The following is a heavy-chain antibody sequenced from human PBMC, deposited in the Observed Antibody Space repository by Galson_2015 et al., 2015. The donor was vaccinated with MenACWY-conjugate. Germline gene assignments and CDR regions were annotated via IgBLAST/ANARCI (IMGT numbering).Heavy chain of an antibody. CDR2: IATRAGKYAA. D-gene: IGHD3-22*01. Sequence: SLRLSCAASGFTFSDSPMSWIRQPPGKGLEWVARIATRAGKYAAAYAASVEGRFSISSGNSRNTVYLQMTNLRHEDTAVYSCTSPKYYYDNSGRDSCRLGTLVTVSS. V-gene: IGHV3-73*01. J-gene: IGHJ4*02. CDR1: GFTFSDSP. CDR3: TSPKYYYDNSGRDS.